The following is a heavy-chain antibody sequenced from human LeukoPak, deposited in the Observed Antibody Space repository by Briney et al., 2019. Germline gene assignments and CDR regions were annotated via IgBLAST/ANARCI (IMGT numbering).Heavy chain of an antibody. CDR3: ARLYGSGSLPYYFDY. V-gene: IGHV1-2*02. CDR1: GYTFTGYY. Sequence: GASVKVSCKASGYTFTGYYMHWVRQAPGQGLEWMGWINPNSGGTNYAQKFQGGVTMTRDTSISTAYMELSRLRSDDTAVYYCARLYGSGSLPYYFDYWGQGTLVTVSS. J-gene: IGHJ4*02. CDR2: INPNSGGT. D-gene: IGHD3-10*01.